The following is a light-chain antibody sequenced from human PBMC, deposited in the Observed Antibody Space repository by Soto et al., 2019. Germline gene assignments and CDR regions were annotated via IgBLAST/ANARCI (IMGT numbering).Light chain of an antibody. J-gene: IGKJ5*01. CDR2: GAF. CDR3: QQYGSSPSIT. V-gene: IGKV3-20*01. CDR1: QSVSSSY. Sequence: EIVLTQSPGTLSLSPGERATLSCRASQSVSSSYLAWYQQKPGQAPRLLIYGAFNRATGIPDRFSGSGSGTDFTLTISRLESEDFAVYYCQQYGSSPSITFGQGTRPDIK.